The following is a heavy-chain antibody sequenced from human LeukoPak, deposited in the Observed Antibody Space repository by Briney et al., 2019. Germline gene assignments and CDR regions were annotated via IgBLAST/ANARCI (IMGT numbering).Heavy chain of an antibody. CDR3: ARGVYYDSSGYLDY. D-gene: IGHD3-22*01. Sequence: GGSLRLSCAASGFTFDDYGMSWVRQAPGKGLEWVSGINWNGGSTGYADSVKGRFTNSRDNAKNSLYLQMNSLRAEDTALYYCARGVYYDSSGYLDYWGQGTLVTVSS. J-gene: IGHJ4*02. CDR1: GFTFDDYG. CDR2: INWNGGST. V-gene: IGHV3-20*04.